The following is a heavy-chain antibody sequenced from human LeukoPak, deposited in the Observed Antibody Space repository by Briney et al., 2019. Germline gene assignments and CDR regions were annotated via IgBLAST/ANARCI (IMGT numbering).Heavy chain of an antibody. CDR1: GGSISSYY. J-gene: IGHJ4*02. D-gene: IGHD4-17*01. V-gene: IGHV4-59*01. CDR3: ARSREDYGDYYFDC. Sequence: SETLSLTCTVSGGSISSYYWSWIRQPPGKGLEWIGYIYYSGSTNYNPSLKSRVTISVDTSKNQFSLKLSSVTAADTAVYYCARSREDYGDYYFDCWGQGTLVTVSS. CDR2: IYYSGST.